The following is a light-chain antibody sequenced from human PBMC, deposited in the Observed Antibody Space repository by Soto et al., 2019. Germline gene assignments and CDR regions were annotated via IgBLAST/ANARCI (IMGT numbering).Light chain of an antibody. CDR2: AAS. CDR1: QNINNY. CDR3: QQSYSSPRT. V-gene: IGKV1-39*01. Sequence: EIQMTQSPSSLSASVGERVTITCRASQNINNYLNWYQQKPGKAPTLLIYAASTLQSGVPSRFSGSGSGTDFTLTISSLQPEDFAAYYCQQSYSSPRTFGQGTKVEIK. J-gene: IGKJ1*01.